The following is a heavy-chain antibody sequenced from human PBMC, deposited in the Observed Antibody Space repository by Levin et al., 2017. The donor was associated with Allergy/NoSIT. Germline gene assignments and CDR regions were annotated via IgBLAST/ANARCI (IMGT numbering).Heavy chain of an antibody. D-gene: IGHD3-22*01. CDR3: TSGYYYGGWYFDL. J-gene: IGHJ2*01. Sequence: GGSLRLSCAASGFTFTNAWMSWVRQAPGKGLDWVGRIKGKSDGGATDYAAPVKGRFTISRDDSKNMLYLQMNSLRTEDTAVYYCTSGYYYGGWYFDLWGRGTLVTVSS. V-gene: IGHV3-15*01. CDR2: IKGKSDGGAT. CDR1: GFTFTNAW.